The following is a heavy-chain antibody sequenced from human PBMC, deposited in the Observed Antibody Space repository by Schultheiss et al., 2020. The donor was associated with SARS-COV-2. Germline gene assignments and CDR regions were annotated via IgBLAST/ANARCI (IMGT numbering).Heavy chain of an antibody. CDR1: GGSISSYY. D-gene: IGHD6-13*01. Sequence: SQTLSLTCTVSGGSISSYYWSWIRQPPGKGLEWIGYIYYSGSTNYNPSLKSRVTISVDTSKNQFSLKLSSVTAADTAVYYCARDAAAGLGYNWFDPWGQGTLVTVSS. CDR3: ARDAAAGLGYNWFDP. CDR2: IYYSGST. V-gene: IGHV4-59*12. J-gene: IGHJ5*02.